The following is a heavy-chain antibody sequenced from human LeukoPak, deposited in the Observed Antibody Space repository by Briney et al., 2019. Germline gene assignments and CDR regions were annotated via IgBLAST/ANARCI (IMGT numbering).Heavy chain of an antibody. D-gene: IGHD4-17*01. J-gene: IGHJ4*02. CDR2: IYYSGST. Sequence: SETLSLTCTVSGGSISSSSYYWGWIRQPPGKGLEWIGSIYYSGSTYYNPSLKSRVTISVDTSKNQFSLKLSSVTAADTAVYYCAREPVKTVDYWGQGTLVTVSS. V-gene: IGHV4-39*02. CDR3: AREPVKTVDY. CDR1: GGSISSSSYY.